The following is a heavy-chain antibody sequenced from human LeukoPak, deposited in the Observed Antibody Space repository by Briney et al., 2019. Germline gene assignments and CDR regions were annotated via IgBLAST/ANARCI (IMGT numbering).Heavy chain of an antibody. CDR3: ATDQRYAFDY. CDR2: IRTTAEGAKYA. D-gene: IGHD3-9*01. CDR1: GYSFTGYP. V-gene: IGHV3-48*02. J-gene: IGHJ4*02. Sequence: GGSLRLSCATYGYSFTGYPMNWVRQAPGKGLEWISNIRTTAEGAKYAYYADSVKGRVTLSRDDGKNTLYLHMNSLRDDDTAVYYCATDQRYAFDYWGQGILVTVSS.